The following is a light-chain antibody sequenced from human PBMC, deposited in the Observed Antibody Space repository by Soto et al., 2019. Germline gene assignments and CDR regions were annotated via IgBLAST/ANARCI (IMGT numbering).Light chain of an antibody. J-gene: IGLJ3*02. CDR2: EVT. V-gene: IGLV2-8*01. Sequence: QSVLTQPPSASGSPGQSVTISCTGTSSDVGAYNYVSWYQQHAGKAPKLVIYEVTKRPSGVPYLVPGSKSANTASLTVSGLHAEDEADYYCSSFAPSNTWVFGGGTKLTVL. CDR1: SSDVGAYNY. CDR3: SSFAPSNTWV.